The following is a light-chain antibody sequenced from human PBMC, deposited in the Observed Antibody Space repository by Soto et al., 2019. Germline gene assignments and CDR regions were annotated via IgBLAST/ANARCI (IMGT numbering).Light chain of an antibody. CDR2: EVS. V-gene: IGLV2-14*01. J-gene: IGLJ1*01. Sequence: QSALTQPASVSGSPGQSITISCTGTSSDVGGYNYVSWYQQHPGKAPKLMIYEVSNRPSGVSSRFSGSKSGNTASLTISGLQAEDEADYYCSSYTSSDTPVVFGTGTKLTVL. CDR3: SSYTSSDTPVV. CDR1: SSDVGGYNY.